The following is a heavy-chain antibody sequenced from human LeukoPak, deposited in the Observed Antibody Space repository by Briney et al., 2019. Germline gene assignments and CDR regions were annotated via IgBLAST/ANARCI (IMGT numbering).Heavy chain of an antibody. V-gene: IGHV1-18*04. CDR1: GYTFTSYG. CDR2: VSAYNGDT. Sequence: ASVKVSCKASGYTFTSYGFSWVRQAPGQGLEWMGWVSAYNGDTNYAQKVQGGVTMTTDTSTSTAYMELRSLRSDDTAVYYCARIAQQHLARHFDFWGQGTLVTVSS. J-gene: IGHJ4*02. CDR3: ARIAQQHLARHFDF. D-gene: IGHD6-13*01.